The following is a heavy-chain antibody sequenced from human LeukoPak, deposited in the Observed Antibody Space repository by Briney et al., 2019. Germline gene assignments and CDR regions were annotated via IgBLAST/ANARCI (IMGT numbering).Heavy chain of an antibody. V-gene: IGHV3-7*01. CDR3: ARRARHRRSLLRYFDWTAFDY. CDR1: GFTFSSYW. CDR2: IKQDGSEK. D-gene: IGHD3-9*01. Sequence: GGSLRLSCAASGFTFSSYWMSWVRQAPGEGLEWVANIKQDGSEKYYVDSVKGRFTISRDNAKNSLYLQMNSLRAEDTAVYYCARRARHRRSLLRYFDWTAFDYWGQGTLVTVSS. J-gene: IGHJ4*02.